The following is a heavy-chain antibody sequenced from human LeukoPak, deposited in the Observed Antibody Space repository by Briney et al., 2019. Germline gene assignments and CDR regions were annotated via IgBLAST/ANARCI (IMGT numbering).Heavy chain of an antibody. Sequence: SETLSLTCTVSGGSISSYYWSWIRQPPGKGLEWIGYIYYSGSTNYNPSLKSRVTISVDTSKNQFSLKLSSVTAADTAVYYCASDSIAAAGKAGEDYYYGMDVWGQGTTVTVSS. D-gene: IGHD6-13*01. CDR2: IYYSGST. V-gene: IGHV4-59*01. CDR1: GGSISSYY. J-gene: IGHJ6*02. CDR3: ASDSIAAAGKAGEDYYYGMDV.